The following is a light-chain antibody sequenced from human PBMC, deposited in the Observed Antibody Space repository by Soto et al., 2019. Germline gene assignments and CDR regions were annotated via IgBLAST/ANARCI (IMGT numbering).Light chain of an antibody. CDR1: SGHSSYA. CDR3: QTWGTGIHV. V-gene: IGLV4-69*01. J-gene: IGLJ2*01. Sequence: QSVLTQSPSASASLGASVKLTCTLSSGHSSYAIVWHQQQPEKGPRYLMKLNSDGSHSKGDGIPDRFSGSSSGAERYLTISSLQSEDEADYYCQTWGTGIHVFGGGTKLTVL. CDR2: LNSDGSH.